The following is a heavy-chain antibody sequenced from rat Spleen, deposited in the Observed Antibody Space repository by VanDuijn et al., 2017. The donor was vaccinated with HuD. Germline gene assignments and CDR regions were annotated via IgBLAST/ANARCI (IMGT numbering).Heavy chain of an antibody. J-gene: IGHJ1*01. V-gene: IGHV5-20*01. CDR2: ISSSGGGT. D-gene: IGHD3-4*01. CDR3: TREETLYWYFDF. CDR1: GFTFSDYY. Sequence: EEQLVESDGGSVQPGRSLKLSCAASGFTFSDYYMAWVRQAPTKGLEWVATISSSGGGTYYRDSVKGRFTISRDNAKSTLYLQMNSLRSEDTATYYCTREETLYWYFDFWGPGTMVTVSS.